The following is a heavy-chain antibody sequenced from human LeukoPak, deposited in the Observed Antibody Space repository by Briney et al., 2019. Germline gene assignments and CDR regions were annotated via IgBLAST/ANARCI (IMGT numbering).Heavy chain of an antibody. Sequence: GGSLRLSCAASGLSFSRYGMHWVRQAPGKGLERGAYIQYEGRNEQYANSVKGRFSNSRDSSKNTLYLRINSLIAEDTAVYYCGKEEYSSSWVYYYYYMDVWGKGTTVTVSS. CDR3: GKEEYSSSWVYYYYYMDV. CDR2: IQYEGRNE. J-gene: IGHJ6*03. CDR1: GLSFSRYG. D-gene: IGHD6-6*01. V-gene: IGHV3-30*02.